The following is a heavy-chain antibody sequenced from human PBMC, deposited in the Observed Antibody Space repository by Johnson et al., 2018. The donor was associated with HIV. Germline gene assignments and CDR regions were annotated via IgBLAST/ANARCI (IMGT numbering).Heavy chain of an antibody. Sequence: VQLVESGGGVVQPGRSLRLSCAASGFTFSNAFMIWVRQAPGKGLQWVSVIYSGGSTYYADSVKGRFTISRDNSKNTLYLQMNSLRAEDTALYYCARGVPDYVDAFDIWGQGTMVTVSS. D-gene: IGHD4-17*01. CDR3: ARGVPDYVDAFDI. J-gene: IGHJ3*02. CDR2: IYSGGST. CDR1: GFTFSNAF. V-gene: IGHV3-66*01.